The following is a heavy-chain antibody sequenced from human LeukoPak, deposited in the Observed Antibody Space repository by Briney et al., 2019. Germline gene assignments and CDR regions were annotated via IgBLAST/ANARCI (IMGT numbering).Heavy chain of an antibody. Sequence: PGGSLRLSCAASGFTFSSYAMHWVRQAPGKGLEWVAVISYDGSNKYYADSVKGRFTISRDNSKNTLYLQMNSLRAEDTAVYYCASRYHSSGWYTDYWGQGTLVTVSS. J-gene: IGHJ4*02. V-gene: IGHV3-30*04. CDR2: ISYDGSNK. D-gene: IGHD6-19*01. CDR1: GFTFSSYA. CDR3: ASRYHSSGWYTDY.